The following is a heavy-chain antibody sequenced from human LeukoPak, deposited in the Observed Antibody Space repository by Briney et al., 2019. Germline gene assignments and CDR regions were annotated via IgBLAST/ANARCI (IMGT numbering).Heavy chain of an antibody. J-gene: IGHJ6*03. CDR2: IYHSGST. D-gene: IGHD2-2*01. V-gene: IGHV4-30-2*01. Sequence: PSETLSLTCAVSGDSISGGGYSWSWIRQPPGKGLEWIGYIYHSGSTYYNPSLKSRVTISVDTSKNQFSLKLSSVTAADTAVYYCARLIVPAALMDVWGKGTTVTVSS. CDR3: ARLIVPAALMDV. CDR1: GDSISGGGYS.